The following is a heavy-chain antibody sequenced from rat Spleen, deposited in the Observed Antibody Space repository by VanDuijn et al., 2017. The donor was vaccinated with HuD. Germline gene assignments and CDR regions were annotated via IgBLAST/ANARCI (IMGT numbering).Heavy chain of an antibody. V-gene: IGHV2-13*01. D-gene: IGHD1-2*01. Sequence: QVQLKESGPGLVQPSQTLSLTCTVSGFSLSNYGVIWVRQPPGKGLEWMGVIWGNGDANYNSALKSRLRISRDTSKSQVFLKMNSLQTDDTGTYYCTRDRGTIAVPPGFAYWGQGTLVTVSS. CDR3: TRDRGTIAVPPGFAY. CDR2: IWGNGDA. CDR1: GFSLSNYG. J-gene: IGHJ3*01.